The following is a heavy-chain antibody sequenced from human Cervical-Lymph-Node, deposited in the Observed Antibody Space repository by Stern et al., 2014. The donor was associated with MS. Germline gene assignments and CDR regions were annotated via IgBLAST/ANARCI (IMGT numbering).Heavy chain of an antibody. CDR2: ISSGGSYI. Sequence: EEQLEESGGGLVKPGGSLRLSCAASGFTFSSYSMNWVRQAPGKGLEGVASISSGGSYIYYADSLKGRFTISRDNAKNSLYLQMNSLRAEDTAVYYCARGRGGNYRYYFDYWGQGTLVTVSS. CDR3: ARGRGGNYRYYFDY. D-gene: IGHD4-23*01. V-gene: IGHV3-21*01. J-gene: IGHJ4*02. CDR1: GFTFSSYS.